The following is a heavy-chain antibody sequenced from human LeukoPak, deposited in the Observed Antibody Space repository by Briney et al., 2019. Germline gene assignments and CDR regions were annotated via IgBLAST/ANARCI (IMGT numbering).Heavy chain of an antibody. CDR1: GFTFSSYG. V-gene: IGHV3-30*02. Sequence: GGPLRLSCAASGFTFSSYGMHWVRQAPGKGLEWVAFIRYDGTNKYYADSVKGRFTISRVNSKNTLYLQVNSLRVEDTAVYYCAKDQGSGSYYYYMDAWGKGTTVAVSS. D-gene: IGHD3-22*01. J-gene: IGHJ6*03. CDR2: IRYDGTNK. CDR3: AKDQGSGSYYYYMDA.